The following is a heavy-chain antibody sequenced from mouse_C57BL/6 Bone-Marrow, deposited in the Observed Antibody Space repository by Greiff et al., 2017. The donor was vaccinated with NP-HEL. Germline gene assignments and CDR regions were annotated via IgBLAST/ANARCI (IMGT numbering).Heavy chain of an antibody. CDR3: TREGGTTVAYYFDY. CDR2: ISSGGDYI. D-gene: IGHD1-1*01. CDR1: GFTFSSYA. V-gene: IGHV5-9-1*02. Sequence: DVHLVESGEGLVKPGGSLKLSCAASGFTFSSYAMSWVRQTPEKRLEWVAYISSGGDYIYYADTVKGRFTISRDNARNTLYLQMSSLKSEDTAMYYCTREGGTTVAYYFDYWGQGTTLTVSS. J-gene: IGHJ2*01.